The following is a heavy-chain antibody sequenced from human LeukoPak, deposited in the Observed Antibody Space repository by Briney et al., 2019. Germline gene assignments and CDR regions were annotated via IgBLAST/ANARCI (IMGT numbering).Heavy chain of an antibody. D-gene: IGHD1-26*01. J-gene: IGHJ4*02. CDR3: ARVGRLIRWGYFDY. Sequence: SETLSLTCTVSGGSISSYYWSWIRQPPGKGLEWIGYIYYSGSTNYNPSLKSRVTISVDTSKNQFSLRLSSVTAADTAVYYCARVGRLIRWGYFDYWGQGTLVTVSS. V-gene: IGHV4-59*01. CDR2: IYYSGST. CDR1: GGSISSYY.